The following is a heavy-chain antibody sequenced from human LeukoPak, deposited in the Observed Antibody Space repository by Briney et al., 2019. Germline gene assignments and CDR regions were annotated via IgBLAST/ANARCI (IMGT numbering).Heavy chain of an antibody. CDR2: ISAYNGNT. Sequence: ASVKVSCKASGYTFTSYGISWVRQAPGQGLEWMGWISAYNGNTNYAQKLQGRVTMTTDTSTSTAYMELSSLRSEDTAVYYCAKTRIVGAYDAFDIWGQGTMVTVSS. CDR3: AKTRIVGAYDAFDI. CDR1: GYTFTSYG. V-gene: IGHV1-18*01. D-gene: IGHD1-26*01. J-gene: IGHJ3*02.